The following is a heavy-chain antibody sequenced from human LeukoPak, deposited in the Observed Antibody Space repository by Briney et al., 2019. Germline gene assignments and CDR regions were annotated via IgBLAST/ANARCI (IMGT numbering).Heavy chain of an antibody. V-gene: IGHV5-10-1*01. Sequence: GESLKISCKGSGYSFTNYWISWVRQMPGKGPEWMGTIDPSDSYTSYSPSFQGHVTISADKSISTAYLQWSGLKASDSAIYYCARASSTLYADYWGQGTLVTVSS. CDR1: GYSFTNYW. CDR2: IDPSDSYT. D-gene: IGHD2-2*01. CDR3: ARASSTLYADY. J-gene: IGHJ4*02.